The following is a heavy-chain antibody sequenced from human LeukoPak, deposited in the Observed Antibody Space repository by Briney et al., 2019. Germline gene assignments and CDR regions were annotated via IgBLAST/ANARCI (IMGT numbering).Heavy chain of an antibody. V-gene: IGHV4-61*02. J-gene: IGHJ4*02. Sequence: SQTLSLTCTVSGGSISSGSYYWSWIRQPAGKGLEWTGRIYTSGSTNYNPSLKSRVTISVDTSKNQFSLKLSSVTAADTAVYYCASTMIVVDAPFDYWGQGTLVTVSS. CDR2: IYTSGST. CDR1: GGSISSGSYY. D-gene: IGHD3-22*01. CDR3: ASTMIVVDAPFDY.